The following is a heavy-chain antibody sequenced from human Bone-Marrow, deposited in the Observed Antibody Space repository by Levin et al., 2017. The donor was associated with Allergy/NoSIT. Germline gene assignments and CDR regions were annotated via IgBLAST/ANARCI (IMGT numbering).Heavy chain of an antibody. CDR1: GFTFRHYT. CDR2: ITSSGDGT. J-gene: IGHJ4*02. Sequence: GESLKISCAASGFTFRHYTMNWVRQAPGKGLEWVSCITSSGDGTYYADSVKGRFTISRDNAKNSLYLQLNRLRDEDTDMYYCARDPARGYYDSSGYSGDHWGQGTLVTVSS. CDR3: ARDPARGYYDSSGYSGDH. D-gene: IGHD3-22*01. V-gene: IGHV3-48*02.